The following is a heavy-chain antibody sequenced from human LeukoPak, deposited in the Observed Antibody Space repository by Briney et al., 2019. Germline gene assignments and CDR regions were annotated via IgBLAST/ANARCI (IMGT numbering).Heavy chain of an antibody. CDR2: INPNSGGT. CDR3: ARLLTGTVEVDY. Sequence: ASVKVSCKASGYTFTRYYMHWVRQAPGQGREWMGWINPNSGGTNYAQKFQGRVTMTRDTSISTAYMELSRLRSDDTAVYYCARLLTGTVEVDYWGQGALVTVSS. CDR1: GYTFTRYY. V-gene: IGHV1-2*02. J-gene: IGHJ4*02. D-gene: IGHD1-20*01.